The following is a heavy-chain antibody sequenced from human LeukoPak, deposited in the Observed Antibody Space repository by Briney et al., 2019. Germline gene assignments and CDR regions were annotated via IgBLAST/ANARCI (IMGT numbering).Heavy chain of an antibody. Sequence: PSETLSLTCTVSGGSVSSGSDYWSWIRQPPGKGLEWIGEIYYSGSTNYNPSLKSRITISLDTSKNQFSLKLGSVTAADTAVYYCASRITSYFQHLGQGTLVTVSS. D-gene: IGHD3-10*01. CDR2: IYYSGST. CDR3: ASRITSYFQH. J-gene: IGHJ1*01. V-gene: IGHV4-61*01. CDR1: GGSVSSGSDY.